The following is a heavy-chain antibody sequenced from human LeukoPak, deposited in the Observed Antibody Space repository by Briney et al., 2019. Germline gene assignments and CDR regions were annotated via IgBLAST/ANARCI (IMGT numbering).Heavy chain of an antibody. CDR2: ISNSAITT. CDR1: GFIFSDYY. J-gene: IGHJ6*02. Sequence: GGSLRLSCAASGFIFSDYYMSWIRQAPGKGLEWVSYISNSAITTYYADSVNGRFTISRDNAKNSLYLQMNSLRAEDTALYYCAKGQDYYYYGMDVWGQGTTVTVSS. CDR3: AKGQDYYYYGMDV. V-gene: IGHV3-11*01.